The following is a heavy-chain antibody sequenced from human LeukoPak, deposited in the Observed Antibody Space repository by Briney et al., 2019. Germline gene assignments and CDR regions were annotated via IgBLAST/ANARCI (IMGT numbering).Heavy chain of an antibody. CDR2: ISYDGSNK. J-gene: IGHJ3*02. CDR3: ARAGYYDSSGYYYRDAFDI. Sequence: GGSLRPSCAASGFTFSSYAMHWVRQAPGKGLEWVAVISYDGSNKYYADSVKGRLTISRDNSKNTLYLQMNSLRAEDTAVYYCARAGYYDSSGYYYRDAFDIWGQGTMVTVSS. V-gene: IGHV3-30*01. D-gene: IGHD3-22*01. CDR1: GFTFSSYA.